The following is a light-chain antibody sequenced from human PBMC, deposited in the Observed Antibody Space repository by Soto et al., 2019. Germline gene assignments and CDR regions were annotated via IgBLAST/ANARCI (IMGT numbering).Light chain of an antibody. Sequence: EIVLTQSPGTLSLSPGARAPLSCRASQRVSSGYLAWYQQKPGQAPRLLIYGASNRATDIPDRFSGRGSGTDFTLTISRLEPEDFAVYYCQQYGSSPPSSTVGQGTRLEIK. CDR2: GAS. CDR1: QRVSSGY. CDR3: QQYGSSPPSST. J-gene: IGKJ5*01. V-gene: IGKV3-20*01.